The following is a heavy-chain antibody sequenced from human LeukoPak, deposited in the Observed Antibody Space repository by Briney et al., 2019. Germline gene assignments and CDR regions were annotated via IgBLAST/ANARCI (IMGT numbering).Heavy chain of an antibody. Sequence: SETLSLTCTVSGGSISSGGYYWSWIRQPAGKGLEWIGRIYTSGSTNYNPSLKSRVTISVDTSKNQFSLKLSSVTAADTAVYYCARDNWGSFDYWGQGTLVTVSS. V-gene: IGHV4-61*02. D-gene: IGHD7-27*01. CDR3: ARDNWGSFDY. CDR1: GGSISSGGYY. J-gene: IGHJ4*02. CDR2: IYTSGST.